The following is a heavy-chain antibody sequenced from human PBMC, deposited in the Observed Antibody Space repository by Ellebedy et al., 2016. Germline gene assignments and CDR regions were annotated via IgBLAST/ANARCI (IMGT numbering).Heavy chain of an antibody. CDR3: AKGTMDYLHH. Sequence: GGSLRLXXATSGFTFDDYALHWVRQVPGKGLEWVSGISWNGAAIGYGEAVKGRFTISRDSAKNYLYLQMNSLRVEDTALYFCAKGTMDYLHHWGQGTLVTVSS. J-gene: IGHJ4*02. V-gene: IGHV3-9*01. D-gene: IGHD3-10*01. CDR1: GFTFDDYA. CDR2: ISWNGAAI.